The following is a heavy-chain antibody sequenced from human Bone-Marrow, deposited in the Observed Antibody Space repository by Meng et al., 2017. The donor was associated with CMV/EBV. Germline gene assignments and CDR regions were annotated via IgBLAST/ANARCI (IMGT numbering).Heavy chain of an antibody. CDR3: ARDAQLGGWGDHYYYYGMDV. Sequence: ASVKVSCKASGYTFTSYGISWVRQAPGQGLEWMGWISAYNGNTNYAQKLQGRVTMTTDTSTSTAYMELRSLRSDDTAVYYCARDAQLGGWGDHYYYYGMDVWGQGTTATVSS. CDR2: ISAYNGNT. V-gene: IGHV1-18*01. CDR1: GYTFTSYG. D-gene: IGHD2-2*01. J-gene: IGHJ6*02.